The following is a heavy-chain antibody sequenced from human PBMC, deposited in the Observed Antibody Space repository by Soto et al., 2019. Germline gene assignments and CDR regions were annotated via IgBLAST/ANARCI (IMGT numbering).Heavy chain of an antibody. D-gene: IGHD3-22*01. CDR2: IIPMFGKA. V-gene: IGHV1-69*01. CDR1: GGTFSRFA. Sequence: QVQLVQSGAEVKKPGSSVKVSCKASGGTFSRFAISWVRQAPGQGLEWMGGIIPMFGKANYAQKFQSRVTITADESTSTGYMELRSLTSEDTAVYYCARDGTLYDSNGYYYVYWGQGTLVTVSS. CDR3: ARDGTLYDSNGYYYVY. J-gene: IGHJ4*02.